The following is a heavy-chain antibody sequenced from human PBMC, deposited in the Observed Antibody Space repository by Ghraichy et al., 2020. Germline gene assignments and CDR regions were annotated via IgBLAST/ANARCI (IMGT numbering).Heavy chain of an antibody. CDR1: GFTVINNF. CDR2: IDSGGTT. CDR3: ARGGSSSEAGS. Sequence: LSLTCAASGFTVINNFMTWVRQAPGKGLEWVALIDSGGTTSYADSVKGRFTLSRDSSKNTVYLQMNSLRVDDTAVYYCARGGSSSEAGSWGQGTLVTVSS. D-gene: IGHD6-25*01. J-gene: IGHJ5*02. V-gene: IGHV3-66*01.